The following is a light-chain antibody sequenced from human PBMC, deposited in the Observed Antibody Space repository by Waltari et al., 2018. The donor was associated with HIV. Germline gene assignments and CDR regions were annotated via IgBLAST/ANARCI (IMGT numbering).Light chain of an antibody. CDR1: SSNIGDTT. V-gene: IGLV1-44*01. J-gene: IGLJ2*01. CDR3: STWQDGLNGVL. CDR2: KDE. Sequence: QSVLTQPPSASRTFGQRVAISCSGSSSNIGDTTVNWYQQVPGAAPKLLIYKDEQRPSGVPDRFSGSKSGTSASLAINGLQSEDEGTYYCSTWQDGLNGVLFGGGTELAVL.